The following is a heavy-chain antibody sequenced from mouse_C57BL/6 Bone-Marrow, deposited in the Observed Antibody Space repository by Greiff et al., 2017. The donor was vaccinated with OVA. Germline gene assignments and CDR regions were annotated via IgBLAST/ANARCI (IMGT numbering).Heavy chain of an antibody. CDR2: ISGGGGNT. Sequence: DVQLQESGGGLVKPGGSLKLSCAASGFTFSSYTMSWVRQTPEKRLEWVATISGGGGNTYYPDSVKGRFTISRDNAKNTLYLQMSSLRSEDTALYYCARHGYSNYVGCDYWGQGTTLTVSS. D-gene: IGHD2-5*01. CDR3: ARHGYSNYVGCDY. J-gene: IGHJ2*01. CDR1: GFTFSSYT. V-gene: IGHV5-9*01.